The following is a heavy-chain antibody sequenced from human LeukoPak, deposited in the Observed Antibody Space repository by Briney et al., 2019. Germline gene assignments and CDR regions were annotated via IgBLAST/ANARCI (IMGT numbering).Heavy chain of an antibody. D-gene: IGHD3-16*02. CDR2: ISYDGSNK. Sequence: GGSLRLSCAASGFTFSTYAMHWVRQAPGKGLEWAALISYDGSNKYYADSVKGRFTISRDNAKNSLYLQMNSLRAEDTAVYYCASYDYVWGSYRSFDYWGQGTLVTVSS. V-gene: IGHV3-30*04. CDR3: ASYDYVWGSYRSFDY. J-gene: IGHJ4*02. CDR1: GFTFSTYA.